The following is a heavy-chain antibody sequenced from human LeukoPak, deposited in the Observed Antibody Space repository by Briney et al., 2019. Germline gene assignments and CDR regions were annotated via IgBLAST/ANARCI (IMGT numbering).Heavy chain of an antibody. Sequence: GGSLRLSCAASGFTVSSNYMSWVRQAPGKGLVWVARINSDGSSTTYADSVKGRFTISRDNAKNMLYLQMSSLRAEDTAVYYCARKGAVAGTVDYWGQGTLVTVSS. CDR1: GFTVSSNY. V-gene: IGHV3-74*01. D-gene: IGHD6-19*01. CDR2: INSDGSST. CDR3: ARKGAVAGTVDY. J-gene: IGHJ4*02.